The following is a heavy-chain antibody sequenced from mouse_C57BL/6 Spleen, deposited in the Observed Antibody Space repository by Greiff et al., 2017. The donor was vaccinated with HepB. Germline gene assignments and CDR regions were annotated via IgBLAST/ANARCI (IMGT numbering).Heavy chain of an antibody. V-gene: IGHV14-2*01. Sequence: EVQLQQSGAELVKPGASVKLSCTASGFNIKDYYMHWVKQRTEQGLEWIGRIDPEDGETKYAPKFPGKATITADTSSNTAYLQLSSLTSEDTAVYYCASYDYEGYFDVWGTGTTVTVSS. CDR2: IDPEDGET. CDR3: ASYDYEGYFDV. CDR1: GFNIKDYY. J-gene: IGHJ1*03. D-gene: IGHD2-4*01.